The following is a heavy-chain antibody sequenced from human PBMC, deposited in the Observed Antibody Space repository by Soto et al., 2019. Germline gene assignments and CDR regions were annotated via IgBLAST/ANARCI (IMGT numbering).Heavy chain of an antibody. V-gene: IGHV3-23*01. D-gene: IGHD3-9*01. CDR1: GFTFSSYA. CDR3: AKDGDADILTGYYSTVFDY. Sequence: GGSLRLSCAASGFTFSSYAMSWVRQAPGKGLEWVSAISGSGGSTYYADSVKGRFTISRDNSKNTLYLQMNSLRAEDTAVYYCAKDGDADILTGYYSTVFDYWGQGTLVTVSS. CDR2: ISGSGGST. J-gene: IGHJ4*02.